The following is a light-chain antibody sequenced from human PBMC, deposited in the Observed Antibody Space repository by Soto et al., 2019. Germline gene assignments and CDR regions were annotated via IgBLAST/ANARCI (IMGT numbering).Light chain of an antibody. Sequence: SALTQPASVSGSPGQSITISCTGTSSDDGSYNLVSWYQQHPGKAPKLMIYEVSKRPSGVSNRFSGSKSGNTASLTISGLQAEDEADYYCCSYAGSSTFEFGGGTKLTVL. V-gene: IGLV2-23*02. CDR3: CSYAGSSTFE. J-gene: IGLJ2*01. CDR1: SSDDGSYNL. CDR2: EVS.